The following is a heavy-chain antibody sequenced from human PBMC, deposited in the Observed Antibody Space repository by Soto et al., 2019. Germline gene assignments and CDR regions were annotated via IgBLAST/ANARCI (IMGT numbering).Heavy chain of an antibody. CDR2: IYYSGST. J-gene: IGHJ3*02. V-gene: IGHV4-31*11. D-gene: IGHD3-3*01. CDR1: GGSISSGGYY. Sequence: SETLSLTCAVSGGSISSGGYYWSWIRQHPGKGLEWIGYIYYSGSTYYSPSLKSRVTISLDTSKNQFSLKLSSVTAADTAVYYCARDSPYDFWSGYSNAFDIWGQGTMVTVSS. CDR3: ARDSPYDFWSGYSNAFDI.